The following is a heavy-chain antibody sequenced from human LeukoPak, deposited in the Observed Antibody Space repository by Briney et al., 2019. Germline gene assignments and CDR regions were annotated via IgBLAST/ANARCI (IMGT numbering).Heavy chain of an antibody. CDR2: IIPILDLA. Sequence: VKVSCKASGGTFSSYAMSWVRQAPGQGLEWMGRIIPILDLANYAQKFQGRVTITADKSTSTAYMELSSLRSEDTAVYYCARDLNGSPDYWGQRTLVTVSS. CDR3: ARDLNGSPDY. D-gene: IGHD2-8*01. CDR1: GGTFSSYA. J-gene: IGHJ4*02. V-gene: IGHV1-69*04.